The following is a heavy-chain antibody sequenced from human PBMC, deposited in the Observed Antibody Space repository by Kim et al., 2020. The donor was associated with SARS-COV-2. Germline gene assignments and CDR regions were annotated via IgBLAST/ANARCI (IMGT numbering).Heavy chain of an antibody. V-gene: IGHV3-53*04. J-gene: IGHJ4*02. CDR3: ARFCCSRVGHFDY. CDR2: IYSGGST. CDR1: GFIVSSNY. Sequence: GGSLRLSCAASGFIVSSNYMSWVRQAPGKGLEWVSVIYSGGSTYYADSVKGRFTISRHNSKNTLYLQMNSLRAEDTAVYYCARFCCSRVGHFDYWGQGTLVTVSS. D-gene: IGHD1-26*01.